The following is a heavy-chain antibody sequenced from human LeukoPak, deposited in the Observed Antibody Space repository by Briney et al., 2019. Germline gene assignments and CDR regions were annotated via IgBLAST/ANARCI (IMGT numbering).Heavy chain of an antibody. CDR2: ISWNSGSI. D-gene: IGHD3-10*01. CDR1: GFTFDDYA. Sequence: GRSLRLSCAASGFTFDDYAMHWVRQAPGKGLEWVSGISWNSGSIGYADSVKGRFTISRDNAKNSLYLQMNSLRAEDTALYHCAKVRVVRFSDAFDIWGQGTMVTVSS. J-gene: IGHJ3*02. V-gene: IGHV3-9*01. CDR3: AKVRVVRFSDAFDI.